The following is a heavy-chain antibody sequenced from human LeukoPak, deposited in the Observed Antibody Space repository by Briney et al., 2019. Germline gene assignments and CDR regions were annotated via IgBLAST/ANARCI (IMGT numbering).Heavy chain of an antibody. CDR1: GGSISSYC. D-gene: IGHD6-13*01. CDR3: ARDLDSSSWYD. Sequence: SETLSLTCTVAGGSISSYCWSWIRQPAGKVLEWIGYIYYIGSTNYNPSLKSRVTISGDTSKNQFSLKLSSVPAADTAVYYCARDLDSSSWYDWGQGNLVTVSS. CDR2: IYYIGST. V-gene: IGHV4-59*01. J-gene: IGHJ4*02.